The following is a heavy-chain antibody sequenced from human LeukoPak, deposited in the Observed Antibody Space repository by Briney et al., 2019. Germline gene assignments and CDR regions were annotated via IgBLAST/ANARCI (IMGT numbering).Heavy chain of an antibody. J-gene: IGHJ6*02. Sequence: GGSLRLSCAASGFTFSTYWMNWVRQAPGKGLEWVAVIAYDGSSTVYADSVKGRFTISRDNSKNTLYLQMNSLRTEDTAVYYCARGASTAAKYGMDVWGRGTAVTVSS. V-gene: IGHV3-30*03. CDR3: ARGASTAAKYGMDV. CDR1: GFTFSTYW. CDR2: IAYDGSST. D-gene: IGHD2-21*02.